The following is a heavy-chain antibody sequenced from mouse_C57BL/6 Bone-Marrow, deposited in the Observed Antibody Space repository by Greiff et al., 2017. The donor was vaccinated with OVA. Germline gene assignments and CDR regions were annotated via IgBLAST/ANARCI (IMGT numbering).Heavy chain of an antibody. CDR1: GFTFTSYW. D-gene: IGHD3-1*01. J-gene: IGHJ4*01. Sequence: VKLQQPGAELVKPGASVKMSCKASGFTFTSYWITWVQQRPGQGLEWIGDIYPGSGSTNYNEKFKSKATLTVDTSSSTAYMQISSLTSEDSAVYYCAWGLSYAMDYWGQGTSVTVSS. CDR2: IYPGSGST. CDR3: AWGLSYAMDY. V-gene: IGHV1-55*01.